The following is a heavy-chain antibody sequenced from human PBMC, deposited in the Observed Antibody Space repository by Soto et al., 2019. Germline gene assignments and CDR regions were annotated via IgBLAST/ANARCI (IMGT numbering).Heavy chain of an antibody. Sequence: GGSLRLSCAASGFTFSSYAMHWVRQAPGKGLEWVAVISYDGSKKYYADSVKGRFTISRDNSKNTLYLQMNSLRAEDTAVYYCARDRTGSFDYWGQGTLVTVSS. CDR3: ARDRTGSFDY. D-gene: IGHD3-9*01. J-gene: IGHJ4*02. CDR2: ISYDGSKK. V-gene: IGHV3-30*04. CDR1: GFTFSSYA.